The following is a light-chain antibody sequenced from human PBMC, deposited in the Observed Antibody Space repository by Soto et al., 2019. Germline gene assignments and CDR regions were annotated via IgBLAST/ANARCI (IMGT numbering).Light chain of an antibody. Sequence: EIVMTQSPATLSVSPGDRATLSCRASQSVTSNLAWYQQKPGQAPRLLIYGASTRATGIPARFSGSGSGTEFTLTISSLEPEDFAVYYCQHRTSRYTFGQGTKVETK. CDR2: GAS. V-gene: IGKV3-15*01. J-gene: IGKJ2*01. CDR1: QSVTSN. CDR3: QHRTSRYT.